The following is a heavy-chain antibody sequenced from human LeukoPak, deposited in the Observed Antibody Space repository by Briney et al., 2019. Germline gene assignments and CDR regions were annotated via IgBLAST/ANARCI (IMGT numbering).Heavy chain of an antibody. CDR1: DGSISSPDHY. CDR3: ARRFFYGDYDTYYFDY. Sequence: SSETLSLTCTVSDGSISSPDHYWGWIRQPPGKGLEWIGIIYYTGSTYYNLSLKSRVIVSVDTSKSQFSLKVKCMTAADTAVYYCARRFFYGDYDTYYFDYWGQGILVTVSS. D-gene: IGHD4-17*01. J-gene: IGHJ4*02. V-gene: IGHV4-39*01. CDR2: IYYTGST.